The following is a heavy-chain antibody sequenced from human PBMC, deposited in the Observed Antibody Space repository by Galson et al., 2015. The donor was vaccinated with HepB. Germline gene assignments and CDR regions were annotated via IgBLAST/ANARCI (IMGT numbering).Heavy chain of an antibody. Sequence: SLRLSCAASGFTFNNYPIHWVRQAPGKGLEWVAVISYDGSKKYYADSVKGRFTISRDNSKNTLYLQMNSLRADDTAVYYCARDYPPMIVVANDAFDIWGQGTMVTVSS. CDR3: ARDYPPMIVVANDAFDI. J-gene: IGHJ3*02. CDR2: ISYDGSKK. D-gene: IGHD3-22*01. CDR1: GFTFNNYP. V-gene: IGHV3-30-3*01.